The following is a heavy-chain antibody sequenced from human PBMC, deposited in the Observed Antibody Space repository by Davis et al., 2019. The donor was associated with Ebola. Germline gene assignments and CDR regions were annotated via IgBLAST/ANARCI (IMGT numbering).Heavy chain of an antibody. V-gene: IGHV3-23*01. Sequence: GGSLRLSCAASGFTFNTYAMSWLRQVPGKGLEWVSVVSGRATTIYYADSVKGRFTISRDNSQNTVYLQMNSLRAEDTALYYCAKEEAYCGGDCYGYFDSWGQGTLVTVSS. D-gene: IGHD2-21*02. CDR3: AKEEAYCGGDCYGYFDS. J-gene: IGHJ4*02. CDR1: GFTFNTYA. CDR2: VSGRATTI.